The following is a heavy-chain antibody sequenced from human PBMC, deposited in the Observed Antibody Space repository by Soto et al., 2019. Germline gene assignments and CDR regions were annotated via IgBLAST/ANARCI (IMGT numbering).Heavy chain of an antibody. V-gene: IGHV1-8*01. Sequence: QVQLVQSGAEVKKPGASVKVSCKASGYTFTSYALIWVRQATGQGLEWMGWMNPSNGNTDSAEKLQGRLTMTRNTSISTVYMELSSMTSEDTAVYYCARVRIIGAGGFEPWGQGTLVIVSS. J-gene: IGHJ5*02. CDR3: ARVRIIGAGGFEP. CDR1: GYTFTSYA. CDR2: MNPSNGNT. D-gene: IGHD6-19*01.